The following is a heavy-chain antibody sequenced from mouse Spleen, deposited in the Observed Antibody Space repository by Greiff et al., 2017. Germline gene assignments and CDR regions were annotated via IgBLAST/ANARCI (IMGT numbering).Heavy chain of an antibody. D-gene: IGHD2-1*01. CDR3: ARRGNPGYFDV. CDR1: GFTFSDYY. J-gene: IGHJ1*01. V-gene: IGHV5-16*02. Sequence: DVQLVESEGGLVQPGSSMKLSCTASGFTFSDYYMAWVRQVPEKGLEWVANINYDGSSTYYLDSLKSRFIISRDNAKNILYLQMSSLKSEDTAMYYCARRGNPGYFDVWGAGTTVTVSS. CDR2: INYDGSST.